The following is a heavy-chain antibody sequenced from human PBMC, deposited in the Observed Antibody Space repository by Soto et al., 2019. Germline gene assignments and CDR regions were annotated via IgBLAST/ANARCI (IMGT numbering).Heavy chain of an antibody. Sequence: QAGGSLRLSCAASGFTFSSYAMSWVRQAPGKGLEWVSAISGSGGSTYYADSVKGRFTISRDNSKNTLYLQMNSLRAEDTAVYYCAKARGASYYYDRSGYSNWFDPWGQGTRVTVSS. D-gene: IGHD3-22*01. CDR3: AKARGASYYYDRSGYSNWFDP. CDR1: GFTFSSYA. J-gene: IGHJ5*02. CDR2: ISGSGGST. V-gene: IGHV3-23*01.